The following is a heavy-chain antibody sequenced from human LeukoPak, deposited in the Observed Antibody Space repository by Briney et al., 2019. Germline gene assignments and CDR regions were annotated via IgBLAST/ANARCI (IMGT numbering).Heavy chain of an antibody. CDR2: IIPIFGTA. V-gene: IGHV1-69*13. D-gene: IGHD6-19*01. Sequence: SVKVSCKASGGTFSSYAISWVRQAPGQGLGWMGGIIPIFGTANYAQKFQGRVTITADESTSTAYMELSSLRSEDTAVYYCARDSHSGYELEWSSGWYDYWGQGTLVTVSS. CDR1: GGTFSSYA. CDR3: ARDSHSGYELEWSSGWYDY. J-gene: IGHJ4*02.